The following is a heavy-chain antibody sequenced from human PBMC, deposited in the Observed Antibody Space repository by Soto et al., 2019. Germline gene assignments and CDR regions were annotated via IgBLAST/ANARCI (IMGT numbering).Heavy chain of an antibody. CDR3: ARASAAGRGPNDY. D-gene: IGHD6-13*01. CDR2: IYHSGST. V-gene: IGHV4-4*02. Sequence: SETLSLTCAVSGGSISSSNWWSWVRQPPGKGLEWIGEIYHSGSTNYNPSLKSRVTISVDKSKNQFSLKLSSVTAADTAVYYCARASAAGRGPNDYWGQGTLVTVSS. J-gene: IGHJ4*02. CDR1: GGSISSSNW.